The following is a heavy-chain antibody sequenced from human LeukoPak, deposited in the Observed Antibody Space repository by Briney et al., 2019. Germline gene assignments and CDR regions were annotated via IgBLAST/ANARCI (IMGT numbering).Heavy chain of an antibody. CDR1: GFTVSSNY. V-gene: IGHV3-66*01. CDR3: AKAPWPYTMTSPFDP. J-gene: IGHJ5*02. Sequence: PGGSLRLSCAASGFTVSSNYMSWVRQAPGKGLEWVSVIYSGGSTYYADSVKGRFTISRDNSKNTLYLQINSLRAEDTAVYYCAKAPWPYTMTSPFDPWGQGTLVTVSS. D-gene: IGHD3-22*01. CDR2: IYSGGST.